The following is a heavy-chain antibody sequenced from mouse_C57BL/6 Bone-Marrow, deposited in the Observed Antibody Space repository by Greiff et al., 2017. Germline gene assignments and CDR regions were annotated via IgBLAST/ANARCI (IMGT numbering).Heavy chain of an antibody. J-gene: IGHJ3*01. Sequence: QVQLQQSGPELVKPGASVKISCKASGYSFTSYYIHWVKQRPGQGLEWIGWIYPGSGNTKYNEKFKGKATLTADTSASTAYMQLSILTSEDSAVYYCAPDGYFFAYWGQGTLVTVSA. D-gene: IGHD2-3*01. CDR3: APDGYFFAY. CDR2: IYPGSGNT. V-gene: IGHV1-66*01. CDR1: GYSFTSYY.